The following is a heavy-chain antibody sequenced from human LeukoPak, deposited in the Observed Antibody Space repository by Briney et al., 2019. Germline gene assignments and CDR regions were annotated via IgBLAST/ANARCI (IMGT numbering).Heavy chain of an antibody. V-gene: IGHV3-30*04. CDR3: AREVVRESFDY. J-gene: IGHJ4*02. CDR1: GFTFSSYA. D-gene: IGHD2-15*01. Sequence: GGSLRLSCAASGFTFSSYAMHWVRQAPGKGLEWVAVISYDGSNKYYADSVKGRFTISRDNSKNTLYLQMNSLRAEDTAVYYCAREVVRESFDYWGQGTLVTVSS. CDR2: ISYDGSNK.